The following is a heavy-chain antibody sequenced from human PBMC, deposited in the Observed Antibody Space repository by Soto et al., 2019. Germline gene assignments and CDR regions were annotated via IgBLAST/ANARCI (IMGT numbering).Heavy chain of an antibody. J-gene: IGHJ4*02. CDR2: IYYSGST. Sequence: SETLSLTCTVSGGSISSSSYYWGWIRQPPGKGLEWIGSIYYSGSTYYNPSLKSRVTISVDTSKNQFSLKLSSVTAADTAVYYCARLRFDTPLRVLSAIDYWGQGTLVTVSS. D-gene: IGHD3-10*01. V-gene: IGHV4-39*01. CDR1: GGSISSSSYY. CDR3: ARLRFDTPLRVLSAIDY.